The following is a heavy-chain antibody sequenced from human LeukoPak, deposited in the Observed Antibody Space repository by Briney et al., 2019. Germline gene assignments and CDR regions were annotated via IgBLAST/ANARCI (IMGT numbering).Heavy chain of an antibody. Sequence: SETLSLTCAVYGGSFSGYYWSWVRHPPRKRLVWSGEINHRGSTNYNPTLKSRVTISVDTSKTQFSLMLRSVTAADTAVYYCARGPLRYCSGGSCYYRFGQLGALDYWGQGTLVTVSS. CDR2: INHRGST. D-gene: IGHD2-15*01. CDR3: ARGPLRYCSGGSCYYRFGQLGALDY. V-gene: IGHV4-34*01. J-gene: IGHJ4*02. CDR1: GGSFSGYY.